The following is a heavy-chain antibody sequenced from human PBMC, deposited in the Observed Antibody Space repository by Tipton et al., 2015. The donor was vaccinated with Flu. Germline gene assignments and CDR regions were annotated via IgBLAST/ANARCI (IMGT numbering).Heavy chain of an antibody. D-gene: IGHD5-18*01. CDR2: IYYSGST. CDR3: ASGNTATDY. V-gene: IGHV4-39*01. Sequence: SLTCTVSGGSISSSSYYWGWIRQPPGKGLEWIGSIYYSGSTYYNPSLKSRVTISVDTSKNQFSLKLSSVTAADTAVYYCASGNTATDYWGQGTLVTVSS. J-gene: IGHJ4*02. CDR1: GGSISSSSYY.